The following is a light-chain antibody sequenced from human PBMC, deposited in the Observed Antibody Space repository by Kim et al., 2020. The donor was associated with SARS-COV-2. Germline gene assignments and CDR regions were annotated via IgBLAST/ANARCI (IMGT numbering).Light chain of an antibody. Sequence: APGKTARITCGGNNSGSKSVHWYEEKPGQAPVLVIYYDSDRPSGIPERFSGSSSGNTATLTISRVEGGDEADYYCQVWDSSSDHPVFGGGTKLTVL. J-gene: IGLJ3*02. CDR2: YDS. CDR3: QVWDSSSDHPV. CDR1: NSGSKS. V-gene: IGLV3-21*04.